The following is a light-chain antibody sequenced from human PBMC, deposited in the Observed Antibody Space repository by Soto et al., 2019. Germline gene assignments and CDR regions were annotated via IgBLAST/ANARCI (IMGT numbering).Light chain of an antibody. CDR3: QSYDNSLRGYV. CDR1: NSNLGAGYD. CDR2: DNT. Sequence: QSVLTQPPSVSGAPGQRVSISCTGSNSNLGAGYDVQWYQHLPGTAPTRLSYDNTNRPAGVPERVAGSKVGTSASLAISIIQSADAAAYYCQSYDNSLRGYVFGPRTQVIVL. V-gene: IGLV1-40*01. J-gene: IGLJ1*01.